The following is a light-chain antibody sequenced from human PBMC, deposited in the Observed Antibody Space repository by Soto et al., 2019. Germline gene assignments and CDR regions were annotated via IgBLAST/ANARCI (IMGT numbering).Light chain of an antibody. CDR1: QGISSY. Sequence: IQLTQSPSSLSASVGDRVTITCRASQGISSYLACYQQKPGKVPKLLIYAASTLQSGVPSRFSGSGSGTDFTLTISSLQPEDFATYYCQQLNSYPLTFGGGTKVDIK. CDR2: AAS. J-gene: IGKJ4*01. CDR3: QQLNSYPLT. V-gene: IGKV1-9*01.